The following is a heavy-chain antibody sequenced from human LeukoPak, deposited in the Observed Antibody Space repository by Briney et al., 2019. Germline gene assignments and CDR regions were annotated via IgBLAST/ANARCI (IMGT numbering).Heavy chain of an antibody. Sequence: GGSLRLSCTASGFTLANSAMSWVRQAPGKGLAWVSVFGPSGTTYYADSGKGRFTISRNSSRNTLYLQRNGLRVEETAIYYCAKRGETYKGFDYWGQGALVTVSS. CDR3: AKRGETYKGFDY. CDR1: GFTLANSA. J-gene: IGHJ4*02. V-gene: IGHV3-23*01. D-gene: IGHD4-17*01. CDR2: FGPSGTT.